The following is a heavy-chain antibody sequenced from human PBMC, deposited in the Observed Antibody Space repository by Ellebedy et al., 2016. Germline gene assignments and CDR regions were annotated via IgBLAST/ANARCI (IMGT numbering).Heavy chain of an antibody. V-gene: IGHV3-73*01. Sequence: GGSLRLSXAASGFTLRDSGLHWVRQASGKGLEWVARMRSKTNNYATAYAESVKGRFTISRDDSKDTTYLQMNSLTTEDTAIYYCHVVVVVGSTLTLNSWGQGTLVTVSS. D-gene: IGHD2-15*01. CDR3: HVVVVVGSTLTLNS. CDR2: MRSKTNNYAT. CDR1: GFTLRDSG. J-gene: IGHJ5*02.